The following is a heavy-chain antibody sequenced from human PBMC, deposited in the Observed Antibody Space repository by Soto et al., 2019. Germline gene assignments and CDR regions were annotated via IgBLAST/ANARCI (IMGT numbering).Heavy chain of an antibody. V-gene: IGHV1-8*01. Sequence: QVQLVKSGAEVKKPGASVKVSCKASGYTFTSYDINWVRQATGQGLEWMGWMNPNRGNTGYAQKFQGRVTMTRNTTIRTAYMELSSLRSEDTTVYYCAREKTSYGMEVWGKGTTVTVSS. CDR1: GYTFTSYD. CDR2: MNPNRGNT. J-gene: IGHJ6*04. CDR3: AREKTSYGMEV.